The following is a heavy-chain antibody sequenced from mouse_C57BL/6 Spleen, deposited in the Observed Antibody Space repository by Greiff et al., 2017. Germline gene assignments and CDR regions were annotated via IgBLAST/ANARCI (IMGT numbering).Heavy chain of an antibody. CDR1: GYTFTSYW. Sequence: QVQLQQPGAELVKPGASVKMSCKASGYTFTSYWITWVKQRPGQGLEWIGDIYPGSGSTNYNEKFKSKATLTVDTSSSTAYMQLSSLTSEDSAVYYCAQIYYCGSSPNYFDYGGQGTTLTVSS. D-gene: IGHD1-1*01. V-gene: IGHV1-55*01. CDR2: IYPGSGST. CDR3: AQIYYCGSSPNYFDY. J-gene: IGHJ2*01.